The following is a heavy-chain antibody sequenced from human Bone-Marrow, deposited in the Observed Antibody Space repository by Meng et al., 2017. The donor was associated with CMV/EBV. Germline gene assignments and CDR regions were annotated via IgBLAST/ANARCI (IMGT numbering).Heavy chain of an antibody. J-gene: IGHJ3*02. D-gene: IGHD3-16*01. Sequence: SETLSLTCTVSGDSISTNSNYWGWIRQSPGKGLEWIGYIYYSGSTYYNPSLKSRVTISVDTSKNQFSLKLSSVTAADTAVYYCARDGYDGRAAFDIWGQGTMVTVSS. V-gene: IGHV4-30-4*08. CDR3: ARDGYDGRAAFDI. CDR2: IYYSGST. CDR1: GDSISTNSNY.